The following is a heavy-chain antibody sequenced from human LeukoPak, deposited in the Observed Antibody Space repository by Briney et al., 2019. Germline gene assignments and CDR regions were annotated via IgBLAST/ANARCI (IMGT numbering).Heavy chain of an antibody. CDR1: GFTFSSYA. V-gene: IGHV3-23*01. CDR2: ISGSGGST. CDR3: ATQFRWFGELLHPVPPY. D-gene: IGHD3-10*01. Sequence: PGGSLRLSCAASGFTFSSYAMSWVRQAPGKGLEWVSAISGSGGSTYYADSVKGRFTISRDNSKNTLYLQMNSLRAEDTAVYYCATQFRWFGELLHPVPPYWGQGTLVTVSS. J-gene: IGHJ4*02.